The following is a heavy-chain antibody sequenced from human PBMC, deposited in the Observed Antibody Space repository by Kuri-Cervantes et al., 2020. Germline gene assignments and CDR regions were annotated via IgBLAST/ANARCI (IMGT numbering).Heavy chain of an antibody. CDR3: ASMTTGNFDY. D-gene: IGHD4-17*01. Sequence: SETLSLTCTVSGGSISSGGYYWSWIRQPPGKGLEWIGYIYYSGSTYYNPSLKSRVTISVDTSKNQFSLKLSSVTAADTAVYYCASMTTGNFDYWGQGTLVTVSS. CDR1: GGSISSGGYY. V-gene: IGHV4-30-4*01. CDR2: IYYSGST. J-gene: IGHJ4*02.